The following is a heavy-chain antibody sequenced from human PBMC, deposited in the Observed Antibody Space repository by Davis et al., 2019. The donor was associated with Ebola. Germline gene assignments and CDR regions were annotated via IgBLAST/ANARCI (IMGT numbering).Heavy chain of an antibody. CDR2: ISYDGSNK. CDR1: GFTFSSYA. D-gene: IGHD5-12*01. V-gene: IGHV3-30-3*01. Sequence: PGGSLRLSCSASGFTFSSYAMHWVRQAPGKGLEWVAVISYDGSNKYYADSVKGRFTISRDNSKNTLYLQMNSLRAEDTAVYYCARERPYGGYVSYYYGMDVWGKGTTVTVSS. J-gene: IGHJ6*04. CDR3: ARERPYGGYVSYYYGMDV.